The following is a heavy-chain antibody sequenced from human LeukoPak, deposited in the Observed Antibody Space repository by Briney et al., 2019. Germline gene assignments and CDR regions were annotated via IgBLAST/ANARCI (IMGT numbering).Heavy chain of an antibody. Sequence: SETLSLTCTVSGGSISGYYWSWIRQPPWKGLEWIGYIYYSGSTNYIPSLKSRVTISVDTSKNQFSLRLNSVTAADTAVYYCARTTEDCSSTSCYQYWFDPWGQGTLVTVSS. CDR2: IYYSGST. CDR3: ARTTEDCSSTSCYQYWFDP. CDR1: GGSISGYY. V-gene: IGHV4-59*01. J-gene: IGHJ5*02. D-gene: IGHD2-2*01.